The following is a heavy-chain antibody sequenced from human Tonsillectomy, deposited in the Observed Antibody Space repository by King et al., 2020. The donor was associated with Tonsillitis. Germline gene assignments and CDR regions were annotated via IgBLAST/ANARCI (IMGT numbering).Heavy chain of an antibody. CDR2: IWYDGSNE. D-gene: IGHD1-26*01. CDR1: GFTLRSNG. J-gene: IGHJ3*01. CDR3: ARDTGGATTGDAFDH. V-gene: IGHV3-33*08. Sequence: VQLVESGGGVVQPGRSLRLSCAASGFTLRSNGMHWVRQAPGKGLEWVAVIWYDGSNEYYGDSVKGRFTISRDTSRNTLFLQMNSLRVEDTAVYYCARDTGGATTGDAFDHWGQGTMVTVSS.